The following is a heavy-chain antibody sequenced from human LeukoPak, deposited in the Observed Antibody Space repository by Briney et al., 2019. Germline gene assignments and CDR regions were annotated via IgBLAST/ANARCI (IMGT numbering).Heavy chain of an antibody. J-gene: IGHJ4*02. CDR2: ISSSSSYI. V-gene: IGHV3-21*01. D-gene: IGHD2-2*02. CDR1: GFTFSSYS. Sequence: PGGSLRLSCAASGFTFSSYSMNWVRQAPGKGLEWVSSISSSSSYIYYADSVKGRFTISRDNAKNSLYLQMNSLRVEDTAVYYCARGAAAAIRGTLFDYWGQGTLVTVSS. CDR3: ARGAAAAIRGTLFDY.